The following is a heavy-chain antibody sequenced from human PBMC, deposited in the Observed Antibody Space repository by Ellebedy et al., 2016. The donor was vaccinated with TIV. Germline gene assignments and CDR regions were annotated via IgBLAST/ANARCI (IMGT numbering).Heavy chain of an antibody. V-gene: IGHV4-59*01. CDR2: IYDTGST. CDR1: GGSITNYW. J-gene: IGHJ4*02. D-gene: IGHD2-8*01. Sequence: SETLSLTCTVSGGSITNYWWTWIRQSPGKGLQWFGYIYDTGSTNYNPSLKSRATLSVDTSKDQFSLKLSSVTAADTAVYYCARVMYATGTHYINHWGQGIPVTVSS. CDR3: ARVMYATGTHYINH.